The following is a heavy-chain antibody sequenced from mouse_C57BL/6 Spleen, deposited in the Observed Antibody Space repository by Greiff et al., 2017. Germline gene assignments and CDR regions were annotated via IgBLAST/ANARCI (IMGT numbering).Heavy chain of an antibody. CDR2: IYPGDGDT. CDR1: GYAFSSSW. J-gene: IGHJ4*01. D-gene: IGHD2-5*01. V-gene: IGHV1-82*01. Sequence: QVQLKESGPELVKPGASVKISCKASGYAFSSSWMNWVKQRPGKGLEWIGRIYPGDGDTNYNGKFKGKATLTADKSTSTAYMQLSSLTSEDSAVYFCARTTYYSNSLYYAMDYWGQGTSVTVSS. CDR3: ARTTYYSNSLYYAMDY.